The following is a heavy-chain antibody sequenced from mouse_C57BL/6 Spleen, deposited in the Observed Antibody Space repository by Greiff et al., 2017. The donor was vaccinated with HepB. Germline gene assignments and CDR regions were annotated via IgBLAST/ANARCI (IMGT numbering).Heavy chain of an antibody. CDR3: ARQDDYGDWFAY. Sequence: QVQLQQPGAELVMPGASVKLSCKASGYTFTSYWMHWVKQRPGQGLEWIGEIDPSDSYTNYNQKFKGKSTLTVDKSSSTAYMQLSSLTSEDSAVYCCARQDDYGDWFAYWGQGTLVTVSA. CDR1: GYTFTSYW. D-gene: IGHD2-4*01. J-gene: IGHJ3*01. V-gene: IGHV1-69*01. CDR2: IDPSDSYT.